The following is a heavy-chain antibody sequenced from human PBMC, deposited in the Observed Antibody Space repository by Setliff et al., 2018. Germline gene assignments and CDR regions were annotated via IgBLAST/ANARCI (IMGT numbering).Heavy chain of an antibody. CDR2: IYYSGST. J-gene: IGHJ3*02. CDR3: ARVFYYDILTYAFDI. Sequence: SETLSLTCTVSGGSISSHYWSWIRQPPGKGLEWIGSIYYSGSTNYNPSLKSRVTISVDTSKNQFSLKLSSVTAADTAVYCCARVFYYDILTYAFDIWGQGTMVTVSS. D-gene: IGHD3-9*01. V-gene: IGHV4-59*11. CDR1: GGSISSHY.